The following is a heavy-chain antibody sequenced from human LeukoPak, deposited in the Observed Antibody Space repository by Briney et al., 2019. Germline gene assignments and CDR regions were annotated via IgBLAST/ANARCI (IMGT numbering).Heavy chain of an antibody. D-gene: IGHD6-19*01. CDR2: IYYSGST. CDR3: ARGEGIAVAGTKY. J-gene: IGHJ4*02. Sequence: SETLSLTCIVSGGSISSYYWSWIRQPPRKGLEWIGYIYYSGSTNYNPSLKSRVTISVDTSKNQFSLKLSSVTAADTAVYYCARGEGIAVAGTKYWGQGTLVTVSS. V-gene: IGHV4-59*01. CDR1: GGSISSYY.